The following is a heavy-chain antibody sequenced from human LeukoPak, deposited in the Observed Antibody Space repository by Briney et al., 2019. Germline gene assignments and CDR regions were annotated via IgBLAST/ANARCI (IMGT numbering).Heavy chain of an antibody. V-gene: IGHV3-23*01. Sequence: GGSLRLSCAASGFTFSSYAMSWVRQAPGKGLEWVSAISGSGGSTYYADSVKGRFTISRDNSKNTLYLQMNSLRAEDTAVYYCAKDLVGGYSYGLFDYWGQGTLVTVSS. CDR2: ISGSGGST. D-gene: IGHD5-18*01. CDR1: GFTFSSYA. CDR3: AKDLVGGYSYGLFDY. J-gene: IGHJ4*02.